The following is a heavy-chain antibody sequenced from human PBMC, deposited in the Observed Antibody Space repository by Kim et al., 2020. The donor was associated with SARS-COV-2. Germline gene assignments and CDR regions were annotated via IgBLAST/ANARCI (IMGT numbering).Heavy chain of an antibody. CDR2: YNGAT. V-gene: IGHV4-59*09. Sequence: YNGATNHNPPPKSRVTISVDTSQNQFSLKLSSGTAADTAVYYCARGMGDLWGRGTLVTVSS. J-gene: IGHJ2*01. CDR3: ARGMGDL.